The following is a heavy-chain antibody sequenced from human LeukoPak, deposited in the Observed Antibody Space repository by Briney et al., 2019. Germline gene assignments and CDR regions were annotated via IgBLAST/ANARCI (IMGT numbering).Heavy chain of an antibody. CDR3: ASSSGGTLFYFDL. CDR1: GGSISSGDYY. V-gene: IGHV4-30-4*01. J-gene: IGHJ2*01. Sequence: SQTLSLTCTVSGGSISSGDYYWSWIRQPPGTGLEWIGYIYYSGSTYYNPSLKSRVTISVDTSKNQFSLKLSSVTAADTAVYYCASSSGGTLFYFDLWGRGTLVTVSS. CDR2: IYYSGST. D-gene: IGHD2-15*01.